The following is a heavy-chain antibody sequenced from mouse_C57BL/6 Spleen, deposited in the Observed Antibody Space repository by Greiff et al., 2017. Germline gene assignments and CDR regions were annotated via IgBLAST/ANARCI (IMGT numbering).Heavy chain of an antibody. V-gene: IGHV14-4*01. CDR2: IDPENGDT. D-gene: IGHD3-2*02. CDR1: GFNIKDDY. J-gene: IGHJ3*01. Sequence: VQLQQSGAELVRPGASVKLSCTASGFNIKDDYMHWVKQRPEQGLEWIGWIDPENGDTEYASKFQGKATITADTSSNTAYLQLSSLTSEDTAVDYCTTKGVSSGYVSWFAYWGQGTLVTVSA. CDR3: TTKGVSSGYVSWFAY.